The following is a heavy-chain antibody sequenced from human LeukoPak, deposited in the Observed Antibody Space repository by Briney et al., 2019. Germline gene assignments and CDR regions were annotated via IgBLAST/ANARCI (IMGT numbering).Heavy chain of an antibody. D-gene: IGHD4-17*01. CDR2: INHSGST. CDR3: ARDHYGNYYYYGMGV. V-gene: IGHV4-34*01. J-gene: IGHJ6*02. CDR1: GGSFSGYY. Sequence: PSETLSLTCAVYGGSFSGYYWSWIRQPPGKGLEWIGEINHSGSTNYNPSLKSRVTISVDTSKNQFSLKLGSVTAADTAVYYCARDHYGNYYYYGMGVWGQGTTVTVSS.